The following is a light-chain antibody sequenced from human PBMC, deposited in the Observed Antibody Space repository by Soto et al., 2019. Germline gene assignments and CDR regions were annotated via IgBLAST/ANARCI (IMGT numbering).Light chain of an antibody. V-gene: IGLV2-14*01. CDR3: SCFVHKNNLI. CDR1: SSDVGGYNY. CDR2: EVD. J-gene: IGLJ2*01. Sequence: QSVLTQPASVSGSPGPSITISCTGTSSDVGGYNYVSWYQQHAGSVPRLIIFEVDKRPSGVPTRFSGSKSGNTASLTISGLRAEDEADYYCSCFVHKNNLIFGGGTKVTVL.